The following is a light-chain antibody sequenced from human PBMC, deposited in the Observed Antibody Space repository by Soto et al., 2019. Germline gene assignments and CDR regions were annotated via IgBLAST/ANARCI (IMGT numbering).Light chain of an antibody. J-gene: IGKJ4*01. CDR3: QQYDSAPLT. CDR2: WAS. CDR1: QSVLYSSNNKNY. V-gene: IGKV4-1*01. Sequence: DIVMTQSPDSLAVSLGERATINCKPSQSVLYSSNNKNYLAWYQQKPGQPPKLLIYWASTRESGVPDRFSGSGSGTDFTLTISSLQAEDVAVYYCQQYDSAPLTFGGGTKVDIK.